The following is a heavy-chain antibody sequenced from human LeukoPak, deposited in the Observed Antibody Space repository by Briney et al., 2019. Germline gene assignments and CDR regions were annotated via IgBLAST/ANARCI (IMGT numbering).Heavy chain of an antibody. CDR2: TFYRPKWNN. CDR3: ANLRTGTSDVFDI. J-gene: IGHJ3*02. Sequence: SQTLSLTCAISGDTVSSKRAAWNWIRQSPLRGLERLGRTFYRPKWNNDYAVSVKGRITIKPDTSKNQFSLQLNSVTPGDTAVYYCANLRTGTSDVFDIWGQGTMVTVSS. CDR1: GDTVSSKRAA. V-gene: IGHV6-1*01. D-gene: IGHD2-8*02.